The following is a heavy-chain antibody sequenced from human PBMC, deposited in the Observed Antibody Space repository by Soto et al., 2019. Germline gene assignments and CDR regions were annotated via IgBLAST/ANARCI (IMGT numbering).Heavy chain of an antibody. V-gene: IGHV4-34*01. CDR3: ARAPYCSSTRCYRYYYYMDV. D-gene: IGHD2-2*01. Sequence: PSETLSLTCAVYGGSFSGYYWSWIRQPPGKGMEWIGEINHSGSTNYNPSLKSRVTISVDTSKNQVSLKLSSVTAADTAVYYCARAPYCSSTRCYRYYYYMDVWGKGTTVTVSS. CDR1: GGSFSGYY. J-gene: IGHJ6*03. CDR2: INHSGST.